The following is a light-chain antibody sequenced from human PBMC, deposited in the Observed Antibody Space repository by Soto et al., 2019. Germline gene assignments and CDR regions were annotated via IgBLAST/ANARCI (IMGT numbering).Light chain of an antibody. CDR2: RNN. Sequence: QSVLTQPPSASVTPGQRVTISCSGSNSFIGSNYFYWYQQVPGMAPKLLIYRNNERPSGVPDRFSGSRSGTSASLAINGLRSEDEADYYCAAWDDSLRGWVFGGGTKLTVL. V-gene: IGLV1-47*01. CDR3: AAWDDSLRGWV. CDR1: NSFIGSNY. J-gene: IGLJ3*02.